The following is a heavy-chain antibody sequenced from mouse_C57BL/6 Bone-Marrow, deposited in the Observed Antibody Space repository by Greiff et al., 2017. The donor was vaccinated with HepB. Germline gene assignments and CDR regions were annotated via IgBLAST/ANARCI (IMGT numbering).Heavy chain of an antibody. CDR2: IDPENGDT. J-gene: IGHJ4*01. CDR3: TTWGYNYYAMDY. Sequence: EVKLMESGAELVRPGASVKLSCTASGFNIKDDYMHWVKQRPEQGLEWIGWIDPENGDTEYASKFQGKATITADTSSNTAYLQLSRLTSEDTAVYYCTTWGYNYYAMDYWGQGTSVTVSS. CDR1: GFNIKDDY. V-gene: IGHV14-4*01. D-gene: IGHD2-2*01.